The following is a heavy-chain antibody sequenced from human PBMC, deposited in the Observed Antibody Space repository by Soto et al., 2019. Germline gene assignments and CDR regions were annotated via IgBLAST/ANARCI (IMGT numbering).Heavy chain of an antibody. D-gene: IGHD4-17*01. Sequence: SVKVSCKASGGTFSSYAISWVRQAPGQGLEWMGGIIPIFGTANYAQKFQGRVTITADESTSTAYMELSSLRSEDTAVYYCARNYGGNSVFGAFDIWGQGTMVTVSS. CDR2: IIPIFGTA. CDR1: GGTFSSYA. V-gene: IGHV1-69*13. J-gene: IGHJ3*02. CDR3: ARNYGGNSVFGAFDI.